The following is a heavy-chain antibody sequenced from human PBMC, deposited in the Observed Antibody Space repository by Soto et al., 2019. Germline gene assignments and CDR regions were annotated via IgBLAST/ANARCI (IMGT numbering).Heavy chain of an antibody. CDR1: GGTFSSYA. D-gene: IGHD5-12*01. CDR2: IIPIFGTA. Sequence: QVQLVQSGAEVKKPGSSVKVSCKASGGTFSSYAISWVRQAPGQGLEWMGGIIPIFGTANYAQKFQGRVTITADESTSTAYMELNSLRSEDTAVYYCARDGYHSSTAIWDYWGQGTLVTVSS. CDR3: ARDGYHSSTAIWDY. J-gene: IGHJ4*02. V-gene: IGHV1-69*12.